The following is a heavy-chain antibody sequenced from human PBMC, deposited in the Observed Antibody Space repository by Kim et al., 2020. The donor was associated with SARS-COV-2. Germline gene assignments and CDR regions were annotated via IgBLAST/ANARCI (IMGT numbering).Heavy chain of an antibody. Sequence: GRFTISRDNDKNTLYLQMNSLRAEDTAVYYCARRRVRCITIFWLVILGPDFWGQGTLVTVSS. J-gene: IGHJ4*02. V-gene: IGHV3-74*01. D-gene: IGHD3-9*01. CDR3: ARRRVRCITIFWLVILGPDF.